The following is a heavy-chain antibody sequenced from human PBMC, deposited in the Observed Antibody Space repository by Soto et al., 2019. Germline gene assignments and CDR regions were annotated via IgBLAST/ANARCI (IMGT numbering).Heavy chain of an antibody. Sequence: EVQLLESGGGLVQPGESLRLSCAASGFTFSSYAMSWVRQAPGKGLEWVSVISGSDDSTYYADSVKGRFTISRDNSKNTLYLQMNSLRAEDTAVYYCAKRRSSSTFDYWGKGTLVTVSS. CDR2: ISGSDDST. CDR1: GFTFSSYA. D-gene: IGHD6-6*01. CDR3: AKRRSSSTFDY. V-gene: IGHV3-23*01. J-gene: IGHJ4*02.